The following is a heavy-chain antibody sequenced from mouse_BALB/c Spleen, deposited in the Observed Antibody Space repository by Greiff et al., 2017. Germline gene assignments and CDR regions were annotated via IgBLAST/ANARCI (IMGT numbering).Heavy chain of an antibody. CDR1: GFTFTDYY. D-gene: IGHD2-12*01. J-gene: IGHJ3*01. Sequence: EVKLQESGGGLVQPGGSLRLSCATSGFTFTDYYMSWVRQPPGKALEWLGFIRNKANGYTTEYSASVKGRFTISRDNSQSILYLQMNTLRAEDSATYYCARKDYRCWFAYWGQGTLVTVSA. CDR2: IRNKANGYTT. CDR3: ARKDYRCWFAY. V-gene: IGHV7-3*02.